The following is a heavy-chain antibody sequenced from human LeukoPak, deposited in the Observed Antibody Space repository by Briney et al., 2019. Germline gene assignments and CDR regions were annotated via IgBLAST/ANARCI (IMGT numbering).Heavy chain of an antibody. J-gene: IGHJ4*02. CDR2: IYSGGST. Sequence: GRSLRLFCAASGFTVSSNYMSWVRQAPGKGLEWVSVIYSGGSTYYADSVKGRFTISRDNSKNTLYLQMNSLRAEDTAVYYCARDMYGSGSTGGYWGQGTLVTVSS. D-gene: IGHD3-10*01. CDR3: ARDMYGSGSTGGY. CDR1: GFTVSSNY. V-gene: IGHV3-66*01.